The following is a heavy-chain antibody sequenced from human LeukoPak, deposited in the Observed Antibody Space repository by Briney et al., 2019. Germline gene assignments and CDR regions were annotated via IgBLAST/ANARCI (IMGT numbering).Heavy chain of an antibody. V-gene: IGHV4-4*07. CDR3: ARVGIAMVLDY. CDR1: GGSISSYY. Sequence: SETLSLTCTVSGGSISSYYWSWIRQPAGKGLEWIGRIYSSGSTNYDPSLKSRVTMSVDTSKNQFSLKLSSVTAADTAVYYCARVGIAMVLDYWGQGTLVTVSS. D-gene: IGHD5-18*01. J-gene: IGHJ4*02. CDR2: IYSSGST.